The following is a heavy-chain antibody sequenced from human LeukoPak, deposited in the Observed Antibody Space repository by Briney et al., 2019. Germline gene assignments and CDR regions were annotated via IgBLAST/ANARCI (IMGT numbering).Heavy chain of an antibody. V-gene: IGHV1-18*01. CDR1: GYAFTSYG. J-gene: IGHJ3*02. CDR3: ARADCSGGSCYPHPDAFDI. Sequence: ASVKVSCKASGYAFTSYGISWVRQAPGQGLEWMGWISAYNGNTNYAQKLQGRVTMTTDTSTSTAYMELRSLRSDDTAVYYCARADCSGGSCYPHPDAFDIWGQGTMVTVSS. D-gene: IGHD2-15*01. CDR2: ISAYNGNT.